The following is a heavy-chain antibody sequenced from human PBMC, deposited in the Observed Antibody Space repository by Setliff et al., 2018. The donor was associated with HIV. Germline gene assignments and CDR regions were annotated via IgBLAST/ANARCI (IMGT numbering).Heavy chain of an antibody. Sequence: PSETLSLTCAVYGGSLSHSYYNWIRQPPGEGLEWIGQISHSGTTSYNSSLKSRVVMSVDSSKNQFSLTLTSLTAADTAIYYCARHQRLPGLQPPYWYFDPWGRGTQVTSPQ. V-gene: IGHV4-34*01. CDR2: ISHSGTT. CDR3: ARHQRLPGLQPPYWYFDP. D-gene: IGHD6-25*01. J-gene: IGHJ2*01. CDR1: GGSLSHSY.